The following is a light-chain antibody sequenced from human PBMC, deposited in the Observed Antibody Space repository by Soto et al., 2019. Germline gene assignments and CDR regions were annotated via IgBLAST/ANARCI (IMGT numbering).Light chain of an antibody. J-gene: IGKJ3*01. V-gene: IGKV1-33*01. CDR3: QQYDNLPCT. CDR1: QDISNY. Sequence: DIQMTQSPSSLSASVGDRVTITCQASQDISNYLNCYQQKPGKAPKLLIYDASNLETGVPSRFSGSGSGTDFTFTISSLQPEDIATYYCQQYDNLPCTFGPGTKVDIK. CDR2: DAS.